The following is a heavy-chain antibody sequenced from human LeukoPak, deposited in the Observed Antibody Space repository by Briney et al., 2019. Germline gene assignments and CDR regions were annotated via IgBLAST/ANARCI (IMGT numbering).Heavy chain of an antibody. J-gene: IGHJ3*02. CDR3: ARVPISSGWGAFDI. CDR2: ISYDGSNK. Sequence: GGSLRLSCAASGFAFSSYTIHWVRQAPGEGLEWVAVISYDGSNKYYTDSVKGRFTISRDNSKNTLYLQMNSLRAEDTAVYYCARVPISSGWGAFDIWGQGTMVTVSS. D-gene: IGHD6-19*01. V-gene: IGHV3-30-3*01. CDR1: GFAFSSYT.